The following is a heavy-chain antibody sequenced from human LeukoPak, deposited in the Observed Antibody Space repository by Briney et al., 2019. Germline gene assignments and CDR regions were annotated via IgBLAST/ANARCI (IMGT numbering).Heavy chain of an antibody. CDR2: INPNSGGT. Sequence: ASVKVSCKAPGYTFTGYYMHWVRQAPGQGLEWMGWINPNSGGTNYAQKFQGRVTMTRDTSISTAYMELSRLRSDDTAVYYCATYRAVVTAFDYWGQGTLVTVSS. D-gene: IGHD2-15*01. J-gene: IGHJ4*02. V-gene: IGHV1-2*02. CDR1: GYTFTGYY. CDR3: ATYRAVVTAFDY.